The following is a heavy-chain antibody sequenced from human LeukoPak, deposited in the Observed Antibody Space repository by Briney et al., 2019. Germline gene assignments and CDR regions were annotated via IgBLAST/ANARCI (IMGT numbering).Heavy chain of an antibody. D-gene: IGHD3-22*01. Sequence: SVKVSCKASGGTFGSYAISWVRQAPGQGLEWMGRIIPILGIANYAQKFQGRVTITADKSTSTAYMELSSLRSEDTAVYYCASGHNLYYYDSSGYYYYWGQGTLVTVSS. CDR1: GGTFGSYA. CDR2: IIPILGIA. V-gene: IGHV1-69*04. J-gene: IGHJ4*02. CDR3: ASGHNLYYYDSSGYYYY.